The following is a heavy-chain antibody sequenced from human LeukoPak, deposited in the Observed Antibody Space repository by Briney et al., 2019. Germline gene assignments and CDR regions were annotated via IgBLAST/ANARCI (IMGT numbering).Heavy chain of an antibody. CDR2: IDQDRSER. V-gene: IGHV3-7*01. Sequence: GGSLRLSCEASGFTFTTYWMSWVRQAAGKGLEWVANIDQDRSERYYVDSVKGRFTISRDNAKNSVFLQMNSLRAEDTAVYYCARGYSWTDYWGQGTLVTVSS. CDR3: ARGYSWTDY. CDR1: GFTFTTYW. J-gene: IGHJ4*02. D-gene: IGHD5-18*01.